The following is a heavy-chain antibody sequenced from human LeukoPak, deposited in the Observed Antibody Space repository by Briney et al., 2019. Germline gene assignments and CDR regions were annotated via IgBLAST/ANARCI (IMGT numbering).Heavy chain of an antibody. CDR1: GYTFTGYY. D-gene: IGHD6-13*01. CDR2: INPNSGGT. CDR3: ARDPFVVAAAGPRPGGAFDI. V-gene: IGHV1-2*02. Sequence: AASVKVSCKASGYTFTGYYMNWVRQAPGQGLEWMGWINPNSGGTNYAQKFQGRATVTRDTSISTAYMELSRLRSDDTAVYYCARDPFVVAAAGPRPGGAFDIWGQGTMVTVSS. J-gene: IGHJ3*02.